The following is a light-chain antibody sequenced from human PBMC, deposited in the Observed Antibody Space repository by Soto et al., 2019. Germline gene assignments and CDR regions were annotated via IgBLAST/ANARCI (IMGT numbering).Light chain of an antibody. CDR3: QQRSNWPPS. CDR2: DAS. J-gene: IGKJ5*01. Sequence: EIVLTQSPATLSLSPGERVTLSCRPSQSISNYLAWYQQKPGQAPRLLIYDASKRATGIPARFSGSGSGTDFTLTISSLEPEDFAVYYCQQRSNWPPSFGQGTRLEIK. CDR1: QSISNY. V-gene: IGKV3-11*01.